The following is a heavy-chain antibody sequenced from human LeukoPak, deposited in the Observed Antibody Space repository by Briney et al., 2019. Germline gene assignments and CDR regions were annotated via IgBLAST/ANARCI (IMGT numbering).Heavy chain of an antibody. V-gene: IGHV3-53*01. J-gene: IGHJ5*01. CDR3: ARDPAGSVGWYDC. Sequence: GGSLRLSCAASGFTVSSNFMNWVRQAPGKGLEWVSIIYSDGTTYYAESVKGRFTISRDNSKNTLYLQMNSLRAEDTAVYYCARDPAGSVGWYDCWGQGTQVTVSS. CDR2: IYSDGTT. D-gene: IGHD2-15*01. CDR1: GFTVSSNF.